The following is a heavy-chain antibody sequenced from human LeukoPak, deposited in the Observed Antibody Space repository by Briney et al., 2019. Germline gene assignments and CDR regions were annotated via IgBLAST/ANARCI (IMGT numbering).Heavy chain of an antibody. V-gene: IGHV4-38-2*02. CDR1: GFSITSGFY. Sequence: PSETLSLTCTVSGFSITSGFYWGWIRQSPGKGLEWIGTVYHSGSTYYNPSLKSRVTISVDTSKNQFSLKVNSVTAADTAIYYCATDSDVRRFFHWGQGTLVTVSS. J-gene: IGHJ4*02. CDR3: ATDSDVRRFFH. CDR2: VYHSGST. D-gene: IGHD1-14*01.